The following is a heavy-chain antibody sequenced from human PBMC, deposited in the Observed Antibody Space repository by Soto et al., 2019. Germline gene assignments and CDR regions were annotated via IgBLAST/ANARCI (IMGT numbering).Heavy chain of an antibody. CDR1: GFTFSTYN. J-gene: IGHJ4*02. CDR3: AREDGIVGATSAFDY. CDR2: INGRGNYI. V-gene: IGHV3-21*01. D-gene: IGHD1-26*01. Sequence: GESLKISCAASGFTFSTYNMNWVRQAPGKGLEWVSSINGRGNYIYYADSVKGRFTISRDNAKKSLYLQMNSLRAEDTAVYYCAREDGIVGATSAFDYWGQGTLVTVSS.